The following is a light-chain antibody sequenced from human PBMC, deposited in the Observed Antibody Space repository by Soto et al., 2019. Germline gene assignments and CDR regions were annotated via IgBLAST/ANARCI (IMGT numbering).Light chain of an antibody. Sequence: EIVLTQSPGTLSLSPGKRATLSCRASQSVSSYLAWYQQKPGQAPRLLIYDASNRATGIPARFSGSGSGTDFTLTISSLEPEDFAVYYCQQRSNWPPSITFGQGTRLEI. V-gene: IGKV3-11*01. CDR1: QSVSSY. CDR2: DAS. CDR3: QQRSNWPPSIT. J-gene: IGKJ5*01.